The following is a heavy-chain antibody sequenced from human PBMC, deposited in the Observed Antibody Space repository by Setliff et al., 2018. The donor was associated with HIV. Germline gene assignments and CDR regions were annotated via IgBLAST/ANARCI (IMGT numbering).Heavy chain of an antibody. Sequence: PGESLRLSCAASGFIFDRYGMHWVRQAPGKGLEWVALIWYDGSHETYADSVRGRFSISRDNSKNTLYLQMDSLRPEDTGFYYCAKDPFTSSWYGFDYWGQGALVTVSS. V-gene: IGHV3-30*02. J-gene: IGHJ4*02. CDR2: IWYDGSHE. CDR3: AKDPFTSSWYGFDY. CDR1: GFIFDRYG. D-gene: IGHD6-13*01.